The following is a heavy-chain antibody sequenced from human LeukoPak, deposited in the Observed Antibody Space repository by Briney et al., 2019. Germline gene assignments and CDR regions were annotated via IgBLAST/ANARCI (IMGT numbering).Heavy chain of an antibody. J-gene: IGHJ6*04. D-gene: IGHD3-10*01. CDR2: ISYDGNLK. V-gene: IGHV3-30*04. CDR1: GFTFSSYA. CDR3: ARELLWFGELEGDYGTDV. Sequence: PGGSLRLSCAASGFTFSSYAMHWVRQAPGKGLEWVAVISYDGNLKYYADSVRGRFTISRDNSKNTLYVQMNSLRAEDTAVYYCARELLWFGELEGDYGTDVWGKGTTVIVSS.